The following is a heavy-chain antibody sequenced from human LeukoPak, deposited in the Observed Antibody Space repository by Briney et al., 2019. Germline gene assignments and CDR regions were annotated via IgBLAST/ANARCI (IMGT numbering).Heavy chain of an antibody. Sequence: SETLSLTCTVSSGSVSNSHYYWAWVRQPPGKGLEWLGSIFYSGNTHYNPSLKSPVTISINTSKNQFSLKVSSVTAADTAIYYCARDLSFDWFPYYFDYWGQGILVTVSS. J-gene: IGHJ4*02. V-gene: IGHV4-39*07. CDR1: SGSVSNSHYY. D-gene: IGHD3-9*01. CDR3: ARDLSFDWFPYYFDY. CDR2: IFYSGNT.